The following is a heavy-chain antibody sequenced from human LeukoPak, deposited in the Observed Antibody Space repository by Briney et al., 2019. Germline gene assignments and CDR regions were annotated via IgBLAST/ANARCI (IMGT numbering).Heavy chain of an antibody. CDR3: ARGPIAARRAFDI. CDR1: GYTFTSYA. CDR2: INTGNGNT. Sequence: ASAKVSCKASGYTFTSYAMHWVRQAPGQRLEWMGWINTGNGNTKYSQEFQGRVTITRDTSASTAYMELSSLRSEDMAVYYCARGPIAARRAFDIWGQGTMVTVSS. V-gene: IGHV1-3*03. D-gene: IGHD6-6*01. J-gene: IGHJ3*02.